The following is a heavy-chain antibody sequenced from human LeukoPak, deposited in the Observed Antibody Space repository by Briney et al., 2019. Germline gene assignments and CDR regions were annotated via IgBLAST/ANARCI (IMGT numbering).Heavy chain of an antibody. J-gene: IGHJ4*02. CDR3: ARVGYDSSGYYYGYFDY. Sequence: GGSLRLSCAASGFTFSSYEMNWVRQAPGKGLEWVSYISSSGSTIYYADSVKGRFTISRDNSKNTNTLYLQMNSLRAEDTAVYYCARVGYDSSGYYYGYFDYWGQGTLVTVSS. CDR2: ISSSGSTI. D-gene: IGHD3-22*01. V-gene: IGHV3-48*03. CDR1: GFTFSSYE.